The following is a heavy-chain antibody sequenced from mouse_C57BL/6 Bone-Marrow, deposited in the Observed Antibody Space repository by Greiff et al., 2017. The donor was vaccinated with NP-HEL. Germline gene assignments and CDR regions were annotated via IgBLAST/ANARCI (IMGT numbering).Heavy chain of an antibody. CDR3: AREGYDWGRNFDY. CDR1: GYTFTSYW. D-gene: IGHD2-2*01. V-gene: IGHV1-55*01. J-gene: IGHJ2*01. CDR2: IYPGSGST. Sequence: QVQLKQPGAELVKPGASVKMSCKASGYTFTSYWITWVKQRPGQGLEWIGDIYPGSGSTNYNEKFKSKATLTVDTSSSTAYMQLSSLTSEDSAVYYCAREGYDWGRNFDYWGQGTTLTVSS.